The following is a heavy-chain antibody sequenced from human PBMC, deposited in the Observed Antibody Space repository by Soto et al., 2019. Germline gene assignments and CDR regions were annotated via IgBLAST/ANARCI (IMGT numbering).Heavy chain of an antibody. CDR2: MNPNSGNT. D-gene: IGHD6-13*01. J-gene: IGHJ3*02. CDR3: AYWSSSWYRFSDVFDI. Sequence: ASVKVSCKASGYTFTSYDINWVRQATGQGLEWMGWMNPNSGNTGYAQKFQGRVTMTRNTSISTAYMELSSLRSGDTAVYYCAYWSSSWYRFSDVFDIWGQGTMVTVSS. V-gene: IGHV1-8*01. CDR1: GYTFTSYD.